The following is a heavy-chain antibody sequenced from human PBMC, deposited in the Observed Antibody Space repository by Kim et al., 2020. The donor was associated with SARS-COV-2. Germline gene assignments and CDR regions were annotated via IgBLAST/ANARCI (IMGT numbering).Heavy chain of an antibody. CDR3: ARGRVGSYYKHPFDY. V-gene: IGHV4-34*01. J-gene: IGHJ4*02. Sequence: PSLKSRVTISVDTSKNQFSLKLSSVTAADTAVYYCARGRVGSYYKHPFDYWGQGTLVTVSS. D-gene: IGHD1-26*01.